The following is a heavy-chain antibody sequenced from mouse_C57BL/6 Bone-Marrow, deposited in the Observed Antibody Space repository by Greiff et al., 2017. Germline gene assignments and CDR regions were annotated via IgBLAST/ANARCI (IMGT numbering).Heavy chain of an antibody. J-gene: IGHJ4*01. CDR2: INPNNGGT. CDR1: GYTFTDYY. D-gene: IGHD4-1*01. Sequence: EVQLQQSGPELVKPGASVKISCKASGYTFTDYYMNWVKQSHGKSLEWIGDINPNNGGTSYNQKFKGKATLTVDKSSSTAYMELRSLTSEDSAVYYCARSRGGANCYAMDYWGQGTSVTVSS. V-gene: IGHV1-26*01. CDR3: ARSRGGANCYAMDY.